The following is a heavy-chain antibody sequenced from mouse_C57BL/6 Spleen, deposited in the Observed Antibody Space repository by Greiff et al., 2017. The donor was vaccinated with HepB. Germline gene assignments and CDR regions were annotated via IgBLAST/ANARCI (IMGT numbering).Heavy chain of an antibody. Sequence: QVQLQQSGAELVRPGASVKLSCKASGYTFTDYYINWVKQRPGQGLEWIARIYPGSGNTYYNEKFKGKATLTAEKSSSTAYMQLSSLTSEDSAVYFCARDYYGSSYSLDYWGQGTTLTVSS. CDR2: IYPGSGNT. CDR1: GYTFTDYY. D-gene: IGHD1-1*01. V-gene: IGHV1-76*01. J-gene: IGHJ2*01. CDR3: ARDYYGSSYSLDY.